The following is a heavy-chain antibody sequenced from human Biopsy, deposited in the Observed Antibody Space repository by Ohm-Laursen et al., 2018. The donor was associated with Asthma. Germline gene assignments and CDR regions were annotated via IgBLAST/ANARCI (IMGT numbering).Heavy chain of an antibody. CDR2: GGSYYDGGLK. Sequence: SLRLSCAASGFTFKSYAMHWVRQAPGKGLEGVAVGGSYYDGGLKYYADSVNGRFTVSRDDSKNTLYLQMNSLRPDDTAVYYCARDVMEWYLPAFDFWGQGTLVTVSS. CDR1: GFTFKSYA. J-gene: IGHJ4*02. V-gene: IGHV3-30-3*01. CDR3: ARDVMEWYLPAFDF. D-gene: IGHD3-3*01.